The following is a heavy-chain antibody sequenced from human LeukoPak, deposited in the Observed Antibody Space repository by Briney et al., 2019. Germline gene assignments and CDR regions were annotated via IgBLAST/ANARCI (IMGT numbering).Heavy chain of an antibody. V-gene: IGHV4-59*01. D-gene: IGHD2-2*01. CDR3: ARAVAPAALDY. CDR1: GGSISSYY. Sequence: SETLSLTCTVSGGSISSYYWSWIRQPPGKGLEWIGYIYYSGSTNYNPSLKSRVTISVDTSKNQFSLKLSSVTAADTAVYYCARAVAPAALDYWGQGTLVTVSS. J-gene: IGHJ4*02. CDR2: IYYSGST.